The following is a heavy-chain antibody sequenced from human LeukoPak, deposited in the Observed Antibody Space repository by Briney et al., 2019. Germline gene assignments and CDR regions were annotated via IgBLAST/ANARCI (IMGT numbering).Heavy chain of an antibody. V-gene: IGHV1-8*01. Sequence: ASVKVSCKASGYTFTSYDISWVRQATGQGLEWMGWMNPNSGNTGYAQKFQGRVTMTRNTSISTAYMELSSLRSDDTAVYYCARRRGFSGTTIGYWGQGTLVTVSS. D-gene: IGHD1-1*01. J-gene: IGHJ4*02. CDR2: MNPNSGNT. CDR1: GYTFTSYD. CDR3: ARRRGFSGTTIGY.